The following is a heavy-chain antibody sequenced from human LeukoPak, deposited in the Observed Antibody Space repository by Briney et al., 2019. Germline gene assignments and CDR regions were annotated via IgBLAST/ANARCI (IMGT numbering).Heavy chain of an antibody. CDR3: ARGQEFHRGDFDS. J-gene: IGHJ4*02. D-gene: IGHD2-21*01. Sequence: GGSLRLSCAASGFSFSSVAMTWVRQAPGKGLEWVSTICCNGTTAYYADSVKGRFTISRDNSKNTVYLQMNSLRVEDTAIYYCARGQEFHRGDFDSWGQGPLVSVSS. CDR2: ICCNGTTA. V-gene: IGHV3-23*05. CDR1: GFSFSSVA.